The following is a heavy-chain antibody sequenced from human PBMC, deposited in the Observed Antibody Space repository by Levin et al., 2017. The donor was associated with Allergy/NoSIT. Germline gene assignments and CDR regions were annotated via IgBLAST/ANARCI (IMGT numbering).Heavy chain of an antibody. V-gene: IGHV4-4*02. CDR1: GGSISSSNW. Sequence: GSLRLSCAVSGGSISSSNWWSWVRQPPGKGLEWIGEIYHSGSTNYNPSLKSRVTISVDKSKNQFSLKLSSVTAADTAVYYCASLVGELLPNDYWGQGTLVTVSS. CDR3: ASLVGELLPNDY. D-gene: IGHD3-10*01. J-gene: IGHJ4*02. CDR2: IYHSGST.